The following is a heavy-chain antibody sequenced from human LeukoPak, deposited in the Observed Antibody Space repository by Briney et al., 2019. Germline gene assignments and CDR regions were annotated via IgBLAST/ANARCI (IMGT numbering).Heavy chain of an antibody. CDR3: VRMFRYSSSWWYYFDY. CDR1: GFTFSSYA. J-gene: IGHJ4*02. V-gene: IGHV3-23*01. CDR2: ISGSGGST. Sequence: PGGSLRLSCAASGFTFSSYAMSWVRQAPGKGLEWVSAISGSGGSTYYADSVKGRFTISRDNSKNTLYLQMNSLRAEDTAVYYCVRMFRYSSSWWYYFDYWGQGTLVTVSS. D-gene: IGHD6-13*01.